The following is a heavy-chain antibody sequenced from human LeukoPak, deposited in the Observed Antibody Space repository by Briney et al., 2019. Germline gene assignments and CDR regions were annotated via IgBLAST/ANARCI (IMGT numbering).Heavy chain of an antibody. Sequence: ASVKVSCKASGFTFTDYPIHWVRQAPGQRLEWMGWINAGNGNTKYSQKFQERVTITRDMSTSTAYMELSSLRSEDTAVYYCAAESLYYFDYWGQGTLVTVSS. V-gene: IGHV1-3*01. CDR2: INAGNGNT. CDR3: AAESLYYFDY. J-gene: IGHJ4*02. D-gene: IGHD5-24*01. CDR1: GFTFTDYP.